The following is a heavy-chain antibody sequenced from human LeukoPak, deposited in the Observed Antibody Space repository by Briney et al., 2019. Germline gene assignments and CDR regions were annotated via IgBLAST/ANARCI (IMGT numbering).Heavy chain of an antibody. V-gene: IGHV3-7*05. CDR1: GFTFSSYW. Sequence: GGSLRLSCAASGFTFSSYWMSWVRQAPGKGLEWVANIKQDGSDKYYVDSVKARFTISRDNAKNSLYLQMNSLRAEDTAIYYCARVWPYTGRPYAYDCWGQGTLVTVSS. CDR3: ARVWPYTGRPYAYDC. CDR2: IKQDGSDK. D-gene: IGHD1-26*01. J-gene: IGHJ4*02.